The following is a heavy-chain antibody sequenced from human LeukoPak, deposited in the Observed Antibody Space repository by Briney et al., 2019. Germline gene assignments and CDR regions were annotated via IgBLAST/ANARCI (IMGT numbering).Heavy chain of an antibody. D-gene: IGHD5-12*01. CDR3: ARAYSDYDLLSYFDY. Sequence: SETLSLTCTVSGGSISSGDYYWSWIPQPPGKGLEWIAYIYYSGSTYYNPSLKSRVTISVDTSKHQFSLKLSSVTAADTAVYFCARAYSDYDLLSYFDYWGQGTLVTVSS. CDR1: GGSISSGDYY. J-gene: IGHJ4*02. V-gene: IGHV4-30-4*01. CDR2: IYYSGST.